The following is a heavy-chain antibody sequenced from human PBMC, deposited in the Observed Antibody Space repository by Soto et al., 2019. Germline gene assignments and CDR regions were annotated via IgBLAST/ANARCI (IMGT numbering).Heavy chain of an antibody. V-gene: IGHV3-23*01. CDR2: ISGSGGST. D-gene: IGHD2-15*01. CDR3: AKDRYCSGGSCYPNPFDY. J-gene: IGHJ4*02. CDR1: GFTFSSYA. Sequence: VQLLESGGGLVQPGGSLRLSCAASGFTFSSYAMSWVRQAPGKGLEWVSAISGSGGSTYYADSVKGRFTISRDNSKNTLYLQMNSLRAEDTAVYYCAKDRYCSGGSCYPNPFDYWGQGTLVTVSS.